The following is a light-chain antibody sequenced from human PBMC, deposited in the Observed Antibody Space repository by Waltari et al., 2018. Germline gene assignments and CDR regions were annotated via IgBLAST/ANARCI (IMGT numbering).Light chain of an antibody. Sequence: QIVVTHEPSLSVSPGGTVPPTCVLSSGSASSTSYVCWYQQRPGQAPRPLVDKTNIRSSGVPDRFSGSSLGNKAALIITGAQADDECDYYCLVYMGSGIWVFGGGTKLTVL. J-gene: IGLJ3*02. CDR2: KTN. V-gene: IGLV8-61*01. CDR1: SGSASSTSY. CDR3: LVYMGSGIWV.